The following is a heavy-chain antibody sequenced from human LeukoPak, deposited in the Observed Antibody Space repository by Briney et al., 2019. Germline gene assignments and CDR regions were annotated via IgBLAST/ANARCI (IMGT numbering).Heavy chain of an antibody. J-gene: IGHJ4*02. CDR3: ARDRVGSGWPRPYYFEV. CDR1: GYTLTGYY. D-gene: IGHD6-19*01. Sequence: GASVKVSCKASGYTLTGYYLHWVRQAPGQGLEGMGWINPNTGATHSAQKFQGRITMTRDSSISTAYMDLSRLRSDDTAVYYCARDRVGSGWPRPYYFEVWGQGTLVTVSS. CDR2: INPNTGAT. V-gene: IGHV1-2*02.